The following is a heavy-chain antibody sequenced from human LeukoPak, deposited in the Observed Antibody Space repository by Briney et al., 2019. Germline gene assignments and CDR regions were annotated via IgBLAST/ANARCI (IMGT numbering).Heavy chain of an antibody. CDR2: ISGNGGGT. CDR3: AKSFGYSKSWFDY. V-gene: IGHV3-23*01. CDR1: GFTFSSYA. J-gene: IGHJ4*02. Sequence: GGSLRLSCAASGFTFSSYAMSWARLAPGKGLEWVSGISGNGGGTYYADSVKGRFTISRDNSKNTLYLQMNSLRAEDAAVYYCAKSFGYSKSWFDYWGQGTPVTVSS. D-gene: IGHD6-13*01.